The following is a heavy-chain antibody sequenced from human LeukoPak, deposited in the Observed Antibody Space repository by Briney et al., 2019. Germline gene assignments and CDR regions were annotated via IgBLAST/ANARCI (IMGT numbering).Heavy chain of an antibody. D-gene: IGHD5-12*01. V-gene: IGHV4-34*01. CDR1: GGSFSGYY. CDR3: ARERVDSVKGVDY. Sequence: SETLSLTCAVYGGSFSGYYWSWIRQPPGKGLEGIGEINHSGSTNYNPSLKSRVTISVDTSKNQFSLKLSSVTAADTAVYYCARERVDSVKGVDYWGQGTLVTVSS. CDR2: INHSGST. J-gene: IGHJ4*02.